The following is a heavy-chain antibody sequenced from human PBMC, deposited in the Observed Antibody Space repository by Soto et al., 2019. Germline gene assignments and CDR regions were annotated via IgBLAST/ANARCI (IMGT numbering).Heavy chain of an antibody. CDR2: IYWDDDK. Sequence: QITLKESGPSLAKPTQTLTLTCTFSGFSLSTGGVGVGWIRQPPGKALEWLALIYWDDDKRYSPSLRSRLTVTKDTSKNQVVLTMTNMDPVDTATSYCAHSRCGGDCLQSYSSHYYYGMDVWGQGTTVTVSS. CDR3: AHSRCGGDCLQSYSSHYYYGMDV. V-gene: IGHV2-5*02. CDR1: GFSLSTGGVG. J-gene: IGHJ6*02. D-gene: IGHD2-21*02.